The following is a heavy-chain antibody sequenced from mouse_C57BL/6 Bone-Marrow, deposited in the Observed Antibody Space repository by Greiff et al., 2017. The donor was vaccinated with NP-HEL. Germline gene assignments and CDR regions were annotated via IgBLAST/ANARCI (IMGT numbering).Heavy chain of an antibody. D-gene: IGHD2-5*01. J-gene: IGHJ2*01. V-gene: IGHV1-81*01. CDR1: GYTFTSYG. CDR2: IYPRSGNT. Sequence: QVQLQQSGAELARPGASVKLSCKASGYTFTSYGISWVKQRTGQGLEWIGEIYPRSGNTYYNEKFKGKATLTADKSSSTAYMELRSLASEDSEVYFCEGYAPYYSNFDYWGQGTTLTVAS. CDR3: EGYAPYYSNFDY.